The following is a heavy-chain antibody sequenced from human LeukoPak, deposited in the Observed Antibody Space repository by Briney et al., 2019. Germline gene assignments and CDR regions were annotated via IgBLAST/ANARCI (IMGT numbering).Heavy chain of an antibody. V-gene: IGHV3-30-3*01. CDR1: GYTLSSFA. D-gene: IGHD2-2*01. J-gene: IGHJ4*02. Sequence: PGGCLRLSCAASGYTLSSFAKHWVRKAPGKGLEWVAVISYDGSNKYYADSVKGRFTISRDNSKNTLYLQMNSLRAEDTAVYYCAAQYCSSTSCPHKIDYWGQGTLVTVSS. CDR2: ISYDGSNK. CDR3: AAQYCSSTSCPHKIDY.